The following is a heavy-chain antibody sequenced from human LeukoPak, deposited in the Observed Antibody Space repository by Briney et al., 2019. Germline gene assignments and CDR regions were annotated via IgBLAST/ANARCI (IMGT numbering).Heavy chain of an antibody. CDR3: AREEVVGAIYGAHFDY. CDR2: IKSDGSST. V-gene: IGHV3-74*01. Sequence: QPGGSLRLSCAASGFTFDDYAMHWVRQPPGKGLEWVSRIKSDGSSTSYADSVKGRFTISRDNAKNTLYLQMNSLRAEDTAVYYCAREEVVGAIYGAHFDYWGQGTLVTVSS. J-gene: IGHJ4*02. CDR1: GFTFDDYA. D-gene: IGHD1-26*01.